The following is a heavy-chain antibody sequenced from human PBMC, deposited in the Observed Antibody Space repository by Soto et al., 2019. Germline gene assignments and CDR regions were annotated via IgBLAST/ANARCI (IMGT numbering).Heavy chain of an antibody. CDR2: IYYSGST. V-gene: IGHV4-39*01. J-gene: IGHJ4*02. Sequence: SETLSLTCTVSGGSISSSSYYWGWIRQPPGKGLEWIGSIYYSGSTNYNPSLKSRVTISVDTSKNQFSLKLSSVTAADTAVYYCARQGGGGRSFDYWGQGTLVTVSS. D-gene: IGHD2-15*01. CDR3: ARQGGGGRSFDY. CDR1: GGSISSSSYY.